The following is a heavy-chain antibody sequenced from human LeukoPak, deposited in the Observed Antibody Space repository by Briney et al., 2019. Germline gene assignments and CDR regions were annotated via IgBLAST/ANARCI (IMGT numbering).Heavy chain of an antibody. Sequence: GGSLRLSCAASGFTFSSYEMNWVRQAPGKGLEWVSYISSSGSTIYYADSVKGRFTISRDNSKNTLYLQMNSLRAEDTAVYFCAKAQRTIRQYFYDGMDVWGQGATVTVSS. CDR2: ISSSGSTI. CDR3: AKAQRTIRQYFYDGMDV. J-gene: IGHJ6*02. CDR1: GFTFSSYE. V-gene: IGHV3-48*03. D-gene: IGHD3-9*01.